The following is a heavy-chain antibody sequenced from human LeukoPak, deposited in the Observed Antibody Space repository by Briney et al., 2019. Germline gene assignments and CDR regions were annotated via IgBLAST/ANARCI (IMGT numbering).Heavy chain of an antibody. CDR2: IRYDGSNK. CDR3: AKRKLRYFDWLMRHYYMDV. J-gene: IGHJ6*03. D-gene: IGHD3-9*01. V-gene: IGHV3-30*02. Sequence: PGGSLRLSCAASGFTFSSYGMHWVRQAPGKGLEWVAFIRYDGSNKCYADSVKGRFTISRDNSKNTLYLQMNSLRAEDTAVYYCAKRKLRYFDWLMRHYYMDVWGKGTTVTVSS. CDR1: GFTFSSYG.